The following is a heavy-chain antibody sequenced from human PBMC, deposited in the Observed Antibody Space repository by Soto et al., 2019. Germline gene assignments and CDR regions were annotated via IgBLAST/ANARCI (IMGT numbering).Heavy chain of an antibody. D-gene: IGHD6-19*01. CDR1: GGTFSSYA. V-gene: IGHV1-69*13. CDR2: IIPIFGTA. CDR3: AKDGAVAGAFDI. Sequence: SVKVSCKASGGTFSSYAISWVRQAPGQGLEWMGGIIPIFGTANYAQKFQGRVTITADESTSTAYMELSSLRSEDTAVYYCAKDGAVAGAFDIWGQGTMVTVSS. J-gene: IGHJ3*02.